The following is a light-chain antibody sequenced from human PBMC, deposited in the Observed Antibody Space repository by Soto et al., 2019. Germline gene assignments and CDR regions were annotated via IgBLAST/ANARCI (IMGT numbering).Light chain of an antibody. J-gene: IGKJ4*01. CDR1: QSINRH. CDR3: QQRSNWPPVT. Sequence: PATLSLSPGERATLSCRASQSINRHLAWYRQKPGQAPRLLIYDASNRATGIPARFSGSGSGTDFTLTISSLEPEDFGVYYCQQRSNWPPVTFGGGTKVDIK. CDR2: DAS. V-gene: IGKV3-11*01.